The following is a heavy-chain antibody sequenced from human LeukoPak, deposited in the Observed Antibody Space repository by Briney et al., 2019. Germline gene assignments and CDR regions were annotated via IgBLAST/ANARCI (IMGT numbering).Heavy chain of an antibody. CDR1: GFTFSSYA. CDR2: ISGSGGST. CDR3: AKDPHVLITFGGADY. D-gene: IGHD3-16*01. J-gene: IGHJ4*02. V-gene: IGHV3-23*01. Sequence: PGGSLRLSCAASGFTFSSYAMSWVRQAPGKGLEWVSAISGSGGSTYYADSVKGRFTISRDNSKNTLYLQMNSLRAEDTAVYYCAKDPHVLITFGGADYWGQGTLVTVSS.